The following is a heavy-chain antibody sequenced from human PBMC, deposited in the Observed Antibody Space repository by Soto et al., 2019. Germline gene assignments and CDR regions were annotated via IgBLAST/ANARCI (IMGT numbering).Heavy chain of an antibody. J-gene: IGHJ3*02. Sequence: AASVKVSCKASGYTFSDYGVTWVRQAPGQGLQWMGWISAYNGNTDYAQKFQGRVTITTDTSTSTGYMELSSLRSEDTAVYFCASGPASSWYSAPFDIWGQGTMVTVSS. V-gene: IGHV1-18*01. CDR1: GYTFSDYG. CDR2: ISAYNGNT. D-gene: IGHD6-13*01. CDR3: ASGPASSWYSAPFDI.